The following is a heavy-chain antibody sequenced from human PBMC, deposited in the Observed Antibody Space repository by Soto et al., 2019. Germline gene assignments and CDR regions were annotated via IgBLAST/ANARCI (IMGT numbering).Heavy chain of an antibody. CDR3: AKDTGRGGGSVFDY. V-gene: IGHV3-23*01. D-gene: IGHD2-15*01. Sequence: EVQLLESGGGLVQPGGSLRLSCAASGFTFSNSAMSWVRQAPGKGLEWDSAIGGRGGSTYYADSVKGRFTISRDDSKNTLYLQMSSLRAEDTALYYCAKDTGRGGGSVFDYWGQGTLVTVSS. CDR1: GFTFSNSA. CDR2: IGGRGGST. J-gene: IGHJ4*02.